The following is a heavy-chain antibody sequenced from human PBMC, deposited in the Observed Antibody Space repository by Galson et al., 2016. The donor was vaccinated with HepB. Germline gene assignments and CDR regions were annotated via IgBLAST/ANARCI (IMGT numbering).Heavy chain of an antibody. Sequence: SLRLSCAASGFIFSSYAMHWVRQAPGKGLERVAVIWYDGSLKYYADSVKGRFTISRDNSKNTLYLQMNSLRAEDTAVYYCAGDYRSIPPAYYFDYWGQGTLVTVSS. D-gene: IGHD1-14*01. V-gene: IGHV3-33*01. CDR1: GFIFSSYA. CDR3: AGDYRSIPPAYYFDY. J-gene: IGHJ4*02. CDR2: IWYDGSLK.